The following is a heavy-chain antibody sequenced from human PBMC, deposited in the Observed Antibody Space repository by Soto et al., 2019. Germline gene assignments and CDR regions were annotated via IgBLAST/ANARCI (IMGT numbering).Heavy chain of an antibody. V-gene: IGHV4-59*01. J-gene: IGHJ6*03. CDR3: ARAGGITIFGVGLMDV. CDR1: GGSISSYY. CDR2: IYYSGST. Sequence: SQTLSLTCTVSGGSISSYYWSWIRQPPGKGLEWIGYIYYSGSTNYNPSLKSRVTISVDTSKNQFSLKLSSVTAADTAVYYCARAGGITIFGVGLMDVWGKGTTVTVSS. D-gene: IGHD3-3*01.